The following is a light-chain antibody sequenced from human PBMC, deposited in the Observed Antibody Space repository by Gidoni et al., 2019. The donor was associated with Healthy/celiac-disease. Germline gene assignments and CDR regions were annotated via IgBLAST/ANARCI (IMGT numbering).Light chain of an antibody. CDR1: QSVSSSY. CDR3: QQYGSSPST. CDR2: GAS. V-gene: IGKV3-20*01. J-gene: IGKJ4*01. Sequence: EIVLTQSPGTLSLSPGERDTLSCRASQSVSSSYLAWYQQKPGQAPRLLIHGASIRATGIPDRFSGSGSGTDFTLTIIILEPEDFAVYYCQQYGSSPSTFGGGTKVEIK.